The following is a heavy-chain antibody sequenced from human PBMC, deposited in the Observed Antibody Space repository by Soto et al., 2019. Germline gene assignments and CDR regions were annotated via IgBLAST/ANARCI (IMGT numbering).Heavy chain of an antibody. CDR1: GYTFTSYG. V-gene: IGHV1-18*01. J-gene: IGHJ3*02. CDR3: ARAGANDYVYAFDI. D-gene: IGHD4-17*01. CDR2: ISAYNGNT. Sequence: ASLKVSCKASGYTFTSYGISWVRQAPGQGLEWMGWISAYNGNTNYAQKLQGRVTMTTDTSTSTAYMELRSLRSDDTAVYYCARAGANDYVYAFDIWGQGTMVTVSS.